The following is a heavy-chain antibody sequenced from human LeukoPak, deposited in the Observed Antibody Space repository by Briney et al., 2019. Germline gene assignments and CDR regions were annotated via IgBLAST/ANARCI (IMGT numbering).Heavy chain of an antibody. V-gene: IGHV3-66*03. CDR2: IRGSGET. CDR3: ARDRAATQDWVEFDP. CDR1: GFSVSNYY. Sequence: GGSLGLSCAVSGFSVSNYYMNWVRQAPRKGLEWVSLIRGSGETFYADSVKGRFTISRDDSKNTVYLQMNSLRVEDTAEYFCARDRAATQDWVEFDPWGQGTLVTVSS. J-gene: IGHJ5*02. D-gene: IGHD3/OR15-3a*01.